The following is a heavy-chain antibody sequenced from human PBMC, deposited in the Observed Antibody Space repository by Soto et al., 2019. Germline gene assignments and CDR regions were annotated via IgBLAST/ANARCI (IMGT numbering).Heavy chain of an antibody. V-gene: IGHV4-34*01. Sequence: QVQLQQWGAGLLKPSETLSLTCAVYGGSFSGYYWSWIRQPPGKGLEWIGEINHSGSTNYNPSLKSRVTISVDTSKTQFSLKLSSVTAADTAVYYCARRLRGSYFDYWGQGTLVTVSS. D-gene: IGHD2-21*01. CDR2: INHSGST. CDR1: GGSFSGYY. J-gene: IGHJ4*02. CDR3: ARRLRGSYFDY.